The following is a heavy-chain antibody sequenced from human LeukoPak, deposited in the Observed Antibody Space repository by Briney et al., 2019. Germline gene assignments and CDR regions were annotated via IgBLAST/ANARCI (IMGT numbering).Heavy chain of an antibody. CDR1: GGSFSGYY. CDR2: INHSGST. J-gene: IGHJ4*02. V-gene: IGHV4-34*01. D-gene: IGHD3-22*01. Sequence: PSETLSLTRAVYGGSFSGYYWSWIRQPPGKGLEWMGDINHSGSTNYNPSLKSRVTISVDTSRNQFSLKLSSVTAADTAVYYCARAFHPPSVYDSIGYYYEWSLYFDYWGQGTLVTVSS. CDR3: ARAFHPPSVYDSIGYYYEWSLYFDY.